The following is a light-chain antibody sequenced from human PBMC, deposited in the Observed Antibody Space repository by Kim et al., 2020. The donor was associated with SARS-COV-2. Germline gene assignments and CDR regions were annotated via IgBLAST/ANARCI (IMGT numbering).Light chain of an antibody. CDR3: SSFTTRSTLV. J-gene: IGLJ3*02. CDR1: ISNIGSYNY. V-gene: IGLV2-14*03. Sequence: GQSITISCTGTISNIGSYNYVSWHQQHPGKAPKLMIYDVNKRPSGISSRFSGSKSGSTASLTISGLQSEDKADYYCSSFTTRSTLVFGGGTQLTVL. CDR2: DVN.